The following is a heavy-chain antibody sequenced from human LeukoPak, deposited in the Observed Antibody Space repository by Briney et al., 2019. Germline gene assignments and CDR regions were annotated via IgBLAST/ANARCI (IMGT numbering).Heavy chain of an antibody. V-gene: IGHV4-59*01. CDR2: IYYSGST. Sequence: SETLSLTCTVSGGSISSYYWSWIPQPPGKGLEGIGYIYYSGSTNYNPSLKSRVTISVDTSKNQFSLKLSSLTAADTAVYYCARAYGSGSSIRTLGYWGQGTLVTVSS. CDR1: GGSISSYY. D-gene: IGHD3-10*01. J-gene: IGHJ4*02. CDR3: ARAYGSGSSIRTLGY.